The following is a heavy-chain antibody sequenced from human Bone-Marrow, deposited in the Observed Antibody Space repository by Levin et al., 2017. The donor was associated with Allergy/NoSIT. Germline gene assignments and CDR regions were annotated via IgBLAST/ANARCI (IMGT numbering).Heavy chain of an antibody. J-gene: IGHJ5*02. CDR3: ASGIPGYSYRFDR. Sequence: KISCKASGGTFTSYAISWVRQAPGQGLEWMGIIPIFGTPNYAQKFPGRVTITADESTGSAHMEMSSLITEDTAVYYCASGIPGYSYRFDRWGQGTLVTVSS. D-gene: IGHD5-18*01. CDR1: GGTFTSYA. CDR2: IIPIFGTP. V-gene: IGHV1-69*01.